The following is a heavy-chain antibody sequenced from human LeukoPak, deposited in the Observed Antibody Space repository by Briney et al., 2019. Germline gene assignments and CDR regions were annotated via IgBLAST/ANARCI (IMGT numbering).Heavy chain of an antibody. CDR3: ARALPVFSSGWFVYFDY. V-gene: IGHV1-2*02. CDR2: INPNSGGT. D-gene: IGHD6-19*01. J-gene: IGHJ4*02. Sequence: ASVKVSCKASGYTFTGYYMHWVRQAPGQGIEWMGWINPNSGGTNYAQKFQGRVTMTRDTSISTAYMELSRLRSDDTAVYYCARALPVFSSGWFVYFDYWGQGTLVTVSS. CDR1: GYTFTGYY.